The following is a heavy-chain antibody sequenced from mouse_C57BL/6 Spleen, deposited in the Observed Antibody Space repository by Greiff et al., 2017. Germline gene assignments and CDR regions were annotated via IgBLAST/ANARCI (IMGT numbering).Heavy chain of an antibody. CDR1: GFTFSSYT. CDR3: ARIYYGIDY. J-gene: IGHJ2*01. CDR2: ISGGGGNT. D-gene: IGHD1-1*01. Sequence: EVKLVESGGGLVKPGGSLKLSCAASGFTFSSYTMSWVRQTPEKRLEWVATISGGGGNTYYPDSVKGRFTISRDNAKNTLYLQMSSLRSEDTALYYCARIYYGIDYWGQGTTLTVSS. V-gene: IGHV5-9*01.